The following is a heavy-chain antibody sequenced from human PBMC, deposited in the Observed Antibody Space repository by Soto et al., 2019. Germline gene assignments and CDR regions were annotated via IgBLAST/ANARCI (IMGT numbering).Heavy chain of an antibody. Sequence: SETLSLTCTVSGGSISSGGYYWSWIRQHPGKGLEWIGYIYYSGTTYYNPPLKSRVTISVDTSKNQFSLKLSSVSAADTALYYCARCSLVVVPAPGFDPWGRGTLVTVSS. V-gene: IGHV4-31*03. J-gene: IGHJ5*02. CDR2: IYYSGTT. D-gene: IGHD2-2*01. CDR1: GGSISSGGYY. CDR3: ARCSLVVVPAPGFDP.